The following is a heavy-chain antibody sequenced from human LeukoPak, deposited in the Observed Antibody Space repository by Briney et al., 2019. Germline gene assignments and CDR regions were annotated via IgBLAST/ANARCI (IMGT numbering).Heavy chain of an antibody. CDR3: AREEYSSGWYHYYYMDV. V-gene: IGHV3-21*01. Sequence: GGSLRLSCAASGFTFSSYSMNWVRQAPGKGLEWVSSISSSSSYIYYADSVKGRFTISRDNAKNSLYLQMNSLRAEDMAVYYCAREEYSSGWYHYYYMDVWGKGTTVTVSS. CDR2: ISSSSSYI. J-gene: IGHJ6*03. CDR1: GFTFSSYS. D-gene: IGHD6-19*01.